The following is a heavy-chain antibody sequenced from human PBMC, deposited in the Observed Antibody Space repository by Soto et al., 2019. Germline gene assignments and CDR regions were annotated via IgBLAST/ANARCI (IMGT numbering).Heavy chain of an antibody. V-gene: IGHV4-39*01. CDR3: ARQLGYSSSPGYYYGMDV. CDR1: GGSISSSSYY. D-gene: IGHD6-13*01. J-gene: IGHJ6*02. CDR2: IYYSGST. Sequence: SETLSLTCTVSGGSISSSSYYWGWIRQPPGKGLEWIGSIYYSGSTYYNPSLKSRVTISVDTSKNQFSLKLSSVTAADTAVYYCARQLGYSSSPGYYYGMDVWGQGTTVTVSS.